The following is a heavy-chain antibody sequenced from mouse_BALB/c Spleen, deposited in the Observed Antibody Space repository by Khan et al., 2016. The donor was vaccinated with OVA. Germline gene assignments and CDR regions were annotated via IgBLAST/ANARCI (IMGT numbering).Heavy chain of an antibody. CDR3: ASHLTGSVAY. D-gene: IGHD4-1*01. CDR2: ISSGGDYT. J-gene: IGHJ3*01. CDR1: GFTFSSYS. V-gene: IGHV5-6*01. Sequence: EVQLVESGGDLVKPGGSLKLSCAASGFTFSSYSMSWVRQTPDKRLEWVASISSGGDYTYYPDIVKGRFTISRDNAKNTLYLEMSSLKSEYTAMYYCASHLTGSVAYWGQGTLVTVSA.